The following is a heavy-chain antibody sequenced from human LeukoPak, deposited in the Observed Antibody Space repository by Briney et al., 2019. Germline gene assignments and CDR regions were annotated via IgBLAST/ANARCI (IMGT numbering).Heavy chain of an antibody. CDR3: ARVRVPAAVSEYYFDY. Sequence: LPSETLSLTCTVSGGSISSYYWSWIRQPPGKGLEWVAVIWYDGSIKYYADSVKGRFTISRDNSKNTLYLQMNSLRAEDTAVYYCARVRVPAAVSEYYFDYWXQGTLVTVSS. CDR1: GGSISSYY. V-gene: IGHV3-33*08. CDR2: IWYDGSIK. D-gene: IGHD2-2*01. J-gene: IGHJ4*02.